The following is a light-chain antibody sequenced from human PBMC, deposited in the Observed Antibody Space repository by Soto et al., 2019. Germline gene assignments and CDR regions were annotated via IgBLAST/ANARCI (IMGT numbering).Light chain of an antibody. CDR3: QQYNSYSQT. Sequence: DIRMTLSLSTLSASVGDRVTITCRASQSISSWLAWYQQKPGKAPKLLIYDASSLESGVPSRFSGSGSGTEFTLTISGLQPEDFATYYCQQYNSYSQTFGQRSMADVK. V-gene: IGKV1-5*01. J-gene: IGKJ1*01. CDR2: DAS. CDR1: QSISSW.